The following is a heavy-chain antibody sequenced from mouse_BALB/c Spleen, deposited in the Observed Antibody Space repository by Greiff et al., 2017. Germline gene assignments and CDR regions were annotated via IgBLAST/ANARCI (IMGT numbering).Heavy chain of an antibody. CDR1: GYSITSDYA. D-gene: IGHD2-4*01. J-gene: IGHJ4*01. CDR2: ISYSGST. V-gene: IGHV3-2*02. Sequence: EVKLMESGPGLVKPSQSLSLTCTVTGYSITSDYAWNWIRQFPGNKLEWMGYISYSGSTSYNPSLKSRISITRDTSKNQFFLQLNSVTTEDTATYYCARWDDYDGGAMDYWGQGTSVTVSS. CDR3: ARWDDYDGGAMDY.